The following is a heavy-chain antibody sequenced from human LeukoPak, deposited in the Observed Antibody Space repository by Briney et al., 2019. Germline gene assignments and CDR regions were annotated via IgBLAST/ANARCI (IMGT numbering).Heavy chain of an antibody. CDR3: ASSIVPAAINYYYYYMDV. Sequence: SVKVSCTASGYTFTSYGISWVRQAPGQGLEWMGGIIPIFGTANYAQKFQGRVTITTDESTSTAYMELSSLRSEDTAVYYCASSIVPAAINYYYYYMDVWGKGTTVTVSS. V-gene: IGHV1-69*05. CDR2: IIPIFGTA. J-gene: IGHJ6*03. D-gene: IGHD2-2*02. CDR1: GYTFTSYG.